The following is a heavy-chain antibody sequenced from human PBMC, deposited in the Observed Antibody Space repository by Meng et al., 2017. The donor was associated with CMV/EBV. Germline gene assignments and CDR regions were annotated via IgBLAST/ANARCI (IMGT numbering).Heavy chain of an antibody. CDR2: ISAYNGNT. CDR1: GYTFTSYG. Sequence: ASVKVSCKASGYTFTSYGISWVRQAPGQGLEWMGWISAYNGNTNYAQKLQGRVTMITDTSTSTAYMELRSLRSDDTAVYYCARGGIVGATEYYYYGMDVWGQGTTVTVSS. J-gene: IGHJ6*02. V-gene: IGHV1-18*01. CDR3: ARGGIVGATEYYYYGMDV. D-gene: IGHD1-26*01.